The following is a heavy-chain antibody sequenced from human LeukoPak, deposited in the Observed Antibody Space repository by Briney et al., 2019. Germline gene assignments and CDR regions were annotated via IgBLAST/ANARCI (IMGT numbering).Heavy chain of an antibody. CDR1: GFTFSTYA. V-gene: IGHV3-23*01. J-gene: IGHJ4*02. CDR2: ISANGGET. Sequence: GGSLRLSCAASGFTFSTYAMGWVRQAPGKGLEWVSSISANGGETHYADSVKGRFTISRDNSKNTLYLQINNPRVEDTAVYYCAKRYYDFPLDYWGQGTLVTVSS. D-gene: IGHD3-3*01. CDR3: AKRYYDFPLDY.